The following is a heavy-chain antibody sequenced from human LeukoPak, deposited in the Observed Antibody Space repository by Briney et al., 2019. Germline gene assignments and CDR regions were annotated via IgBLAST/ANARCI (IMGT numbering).Heavy chain of an antibody. J-gene: IGHJ3*02. Sequence: GGSLRLSCAASGFTFSAYNMNWVRQAPGKGLEWASSISSSSTYIYYADSVKGRFTISRDNAKNSLYLQMNSLRAEDTAVYYCARVGVLVTAFDIWGQGTMVTVSS. D-gene: IGHD3-16*01. CDR2: ISSSSTYI. CDR3: ARVGVLVTAFDI. V-gene: IGHV3-21*01. CDR1: GFTFSAYN.